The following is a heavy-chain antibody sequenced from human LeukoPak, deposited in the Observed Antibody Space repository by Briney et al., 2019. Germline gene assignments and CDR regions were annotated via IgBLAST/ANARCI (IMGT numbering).Heavy chain of an antibody. Sequence: SETLSLTCTVSGGSISSYYWSWIRQPPGKGLEWIGYIYYSGSTNYNPSLKSRVTISVDTSKNQFSLKLSSVTAADTAVYYCARRPKWGGRVNWFDPWGQGTLVTVSS. CDR2: IYYSGST. D-gene: IGHD7-27*01. V-gene: IGHV4-59*12. CDR1: GGSISSYY. J-gene: IGHJ5*02. CDR3: ARRPKWGGRVNWFDP.